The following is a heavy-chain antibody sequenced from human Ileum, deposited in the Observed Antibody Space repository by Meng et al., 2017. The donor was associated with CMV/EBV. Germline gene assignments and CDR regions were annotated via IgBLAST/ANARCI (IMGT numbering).Heavy chain of an antibody. CDR1: GGSISRANW. J-gene: IGHJ4*02. Sequence: VSGGSISRANWWTWVRQTPGKGLECIGEVYRGGNAMYNPSLQSRLTISVDDYTNQVSLRLRSVTAADTAMYYCTTGSAYSPPGQFHQWGQGTLVTVSS. D-gene: IGHD3-22*01. V-gene: IGHV4-4*02. CDR3: TTGSAYSPPGQFHQ. CDR2: VYRGGNA.